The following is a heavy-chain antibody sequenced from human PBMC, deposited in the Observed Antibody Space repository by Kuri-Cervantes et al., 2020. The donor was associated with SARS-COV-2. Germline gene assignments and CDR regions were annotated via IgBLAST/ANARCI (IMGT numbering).Heavy chain of an antibody. CDR1: GFTFNTCA. Sequence: GGSLRLSCAASGFTFNTCAMHWVRQAPGKGLEWVTMISSDGRNKNYADSVKGRFTISRDNSKNTLYLQMNSLRAEDTAVYYCAKGPGSGWYYFDYWGQGTLVTVSS. CDR2: ISSDGRNK. CDR3: AKGPGSGWYYFDY. J-gene: IGHJ4*02. D-gene: IGHD6-19*01. V-gene: IGHV3-30*04.